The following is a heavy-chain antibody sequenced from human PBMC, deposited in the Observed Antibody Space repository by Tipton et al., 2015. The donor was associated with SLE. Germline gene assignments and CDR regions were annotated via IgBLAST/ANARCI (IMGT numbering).Heavy chain of an antibody. CDR2: INPNSGGT. V-gene: IGHV1-2*02. J-gene: IGHJ6*03. CDR3: ARGPGYCSSTSCSNYYYYYMDV. Sequence: VQLVQSGAEVKKPGASVKVSCKASGYTFTGYYMHWVRQAPGQGLEWMGWINPNSGGTNYAQKFQGRVTMTRDTSISTAYMELSRLRSDDTAVYYCARGPGYCSSTSCSNYYYYYMDVWGKGTSVTVSS. D-gene: IGHD2-2*03. CDR1: GYTFTGYY.